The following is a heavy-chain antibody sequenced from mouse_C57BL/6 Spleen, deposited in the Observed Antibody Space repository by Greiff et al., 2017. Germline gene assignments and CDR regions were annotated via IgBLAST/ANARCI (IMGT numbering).Heavy chain of an antibody. D-gene: IGHD2-4*01. CDR1: GYTFTSYW. J-gene: IGHJ2*01. Sequence: VQLQQSGAELVKPGASVKMSCKASGYTFTSYWITWVKQRPGQGLEWIGDIYPGSGSTNYNGKFKSKATLTVDTSSSTAYMQLSSLTSEDSAVYYCARVDYDYDDYWGQGTTLTVSS. CDR3: ARVDYDYDDY. CDR2: IYPGSGST. V-gene: IGHV1-55*01.